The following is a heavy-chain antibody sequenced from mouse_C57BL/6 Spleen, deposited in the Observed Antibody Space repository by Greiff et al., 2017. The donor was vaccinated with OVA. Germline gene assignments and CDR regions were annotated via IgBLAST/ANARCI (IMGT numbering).Heavy chain of an antibody. J-gene: IGHJ1*03. CDR1: GYSITSGYY. D-gene: IGHD1-3*01. Sequence: EVHLVESGPGLVKPSQSLSLTCSVTGYSITSGYYWNWIRQFPGNKLEWMGYISYDGSNNYNPSLKNRISITRDTSKNQFFLKLNSVTTEDTATYYCARGDLYDSWYFDVWGTGTTVTVSS. CDR2: ISYDGSN. V-gene: IGHV3-6*01. CDR3: ARGDLYDSWYFDV.